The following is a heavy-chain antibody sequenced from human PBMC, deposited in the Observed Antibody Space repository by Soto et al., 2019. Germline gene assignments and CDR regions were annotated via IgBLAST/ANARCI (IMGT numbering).Heavy chain of an antibody. V-gene: IGHV3-23*01. J-gene: IGHJ6*02. CDR3: AKDGASGSYPPDYYYGMDV. CDR2: ISGSGGNA. Sequence: EVQLLESGGGLVQPGGSLRLSCAASGFTFSSYYMSWVRQAPGKGLEWVSTISGSGGNAYYADAVKGRFTISRDNSKKTLHRQMKSLIADDTDVYYCAKDGASGSYPPDYYYGMDVWGQGTTVTVSS. CDR1: GFTFSSYY. D-gene: IGHD1-26*01.